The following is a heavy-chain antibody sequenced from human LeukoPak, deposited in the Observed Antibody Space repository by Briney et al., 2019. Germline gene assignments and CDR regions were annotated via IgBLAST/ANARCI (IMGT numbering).Heavy chain of an antibody. CDR3: ARGYCSSTSCYIIDY. V-gene: IGHV1-2*02. J-gene: IGHJ4*02. D-gene: IGHD2-2*02. CDR2: INPNSGGT. Sequence: GASVKVSCKASGYTFTGYYMHWVRQAPGQGLEWMGWINPNSGGTNYAQKFQGRVTMTRDTSISTAYMELSSLRSEDTAVYYCARGYCSSTSCYIIDYWGQGTLVTVSS. CDR1: GYTFTGYY.